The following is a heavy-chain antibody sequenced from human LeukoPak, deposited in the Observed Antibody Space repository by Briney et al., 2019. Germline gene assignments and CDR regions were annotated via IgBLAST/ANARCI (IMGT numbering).Heavy chain of an antibody. CDR3: ARDFNPAGYSSAWSTCAF. V-gene: IGHV3-7*05. J-gene: IGHJ4*02. D-gene: IGHD6-19*01. CDR1: GFTFSSHL. CDR2: IKQGGSET. Sequence: GGSLRLSCAASGFTFSSHLMSWVRQAPGKGLEWVANIKQGGSETYYVDSVKRPFTIPGDNAKNSSYLQMSSLRAEDTAVYYCARDFNPAGYSSAWSTCAFWGQGTLVTISS.